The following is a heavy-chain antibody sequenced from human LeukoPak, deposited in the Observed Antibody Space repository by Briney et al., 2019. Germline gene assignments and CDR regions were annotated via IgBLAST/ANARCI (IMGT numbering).Heavy chain of an antibody. CDR1: GYTFTSYY. Sequence: GASVKVSCKASGYTFTSYYMHWVRQAPGQGLEWTGIINPSGGSTSYAQKFQGRVTTTRDTSTSTVYMELSSLRSEDTAVYYCARAIAAADYYFDYWGQGTLVTVSS. CDR3: ARAIAAADYYFDY. J-gene: IGHJ4*02. D-gene: IGHD6-13*01. CDR2: INPSGGST. V-gene: IGHV1-46*01.